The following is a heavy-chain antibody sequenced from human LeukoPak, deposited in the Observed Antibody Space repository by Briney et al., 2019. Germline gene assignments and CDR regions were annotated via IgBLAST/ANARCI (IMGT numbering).Heavy chain of an antibody. J-gene: IGHJ4*02. CDR3: ARGERLNPDY. D-gene: IGHD1-1*01. Sequence: GGSLRLSCAASGFTVSSNYMSWVRQAPRKGLEWVSVIYSGGSTYYADSVKGRFTISRDNSKNTLYLQMNSLRAENTAVYYCARGERLNPDYWGQGTLVTVSS. CDR1: GFTVSSNY. V-gene: IGHV3-53*01. CDR2: IYSGGST.